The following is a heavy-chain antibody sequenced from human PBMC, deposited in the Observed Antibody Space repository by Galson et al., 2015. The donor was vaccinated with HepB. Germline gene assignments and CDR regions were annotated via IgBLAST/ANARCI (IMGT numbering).Heavy chain of an antibody. D-gene: IGHD6-13*01. V-gene: IGHV3-21*01. CDR2: ISSSSSYI. J-gene: IGHJ4*02. Sequence: SLRLSCAASGFTFSSYSMNWVRQAPGKGLEWVSSISSSSSYIYYADSVKGRFTISRDNAKNSLYLQMNSLRAEDTAVYYCARDSSSWNYFDYWGQGTLVTVSS. CDR3: ARDSSSWNYFDY. CDR1: GFTFSSYS.